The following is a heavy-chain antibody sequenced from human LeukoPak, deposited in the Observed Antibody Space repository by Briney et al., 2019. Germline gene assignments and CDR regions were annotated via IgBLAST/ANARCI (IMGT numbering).Heavy chain of an antibody. CDR1: GGSISSYY. Sequence: PSETLSLTCTVSGGSISSYYWGWIRQPPGRGLEWIGSIYYSGSTYYNPSLKSRVTISVDTSKNQFSLKLSSVTAADTAVYYCASNHGDRRGVDYWGQGTLVTVSS. J-gene: IGHJ4*02. D-gene: IGHD4-17*01. CDR2: IYYSGST. V-gene: IGHV4-39*07. CDR3: ASNHGDRRGVDY.